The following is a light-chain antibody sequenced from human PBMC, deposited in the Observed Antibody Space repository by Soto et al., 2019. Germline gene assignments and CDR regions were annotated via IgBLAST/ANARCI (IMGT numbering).Light chain of an antibody. J-gene: IGLJ1*01. CDR1: ASVVGGYSY. CDR2: DVS. V-gene: IGLV2-11*01. Sequence: QPALTQPRSVSGSPGQSVTISCTGTASVVGGYSYVSWYQQHPGKVPKLIIYDVSKWPSGVPDRFSGSKSGNTASLTISGLQAEDEGDYYCCSYAGSYTFVFGTGTKVTVL. CDR3: CSYAGSYTFV.